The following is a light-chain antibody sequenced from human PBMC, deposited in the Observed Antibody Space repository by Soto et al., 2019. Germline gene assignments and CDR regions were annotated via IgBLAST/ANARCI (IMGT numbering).Light chain of an antibody. CDR1: QSVNNY. J-gene: IGKJ3*01. CDR3: QQRSNWPFT. CDR2: AAS. Sequence: EIVLTQSPATLSLSPGERATLSCRDSQSVNNYFAWYQQKPGQAPRLLIYAASNRATGIPARFSGSGSGTDFTLTISSLEPEDFAVYYCQQRSNWPFTVGPGTKVDIK. V-gene: IGKV3-11*01.